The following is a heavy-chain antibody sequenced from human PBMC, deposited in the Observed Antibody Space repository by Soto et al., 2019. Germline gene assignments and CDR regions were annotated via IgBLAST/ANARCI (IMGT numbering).Heavy chain of an antibody. CDR1: GFTFSSYA. Sequence: GGSLRLSCAASGFTFSSYAMSWVRQAPGKGLEWVSAISGSGGSTYYADSVKGRFTISRDNSKNTLYLQMNSLRAEDTAVYYCAKNPTPSAARRELYFDYWGQGTLVTVSS. D-gene: IGHD6-6*01. J-gene: IGHJ4*02. CDR3: AKNPTPSAARRELYFDY. CDR2: ISGSGGST. V-gene: IGHV3-23*01.